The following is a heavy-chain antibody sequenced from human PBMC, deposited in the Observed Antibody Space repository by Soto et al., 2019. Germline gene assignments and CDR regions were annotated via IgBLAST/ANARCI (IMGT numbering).Heavy chain of an antibody. D-gene: IGHD2-15*01. Sequence: GGSLRRSCAASGFTFSSYGMHWVRQAPGKGLEWVAVISYDGSNKYYADSVKGRFTISRDNSKNTLYLQMNSLRAEDTAVYYCAKDYCSGGSCYSGSIDYWGQGTLVTVSS. CDR1: GFTFSSYG. CDR2: ISYDGSNK. V-gene: IGHV3-30*18. CDR3: AKDYCSGGSCYSGSIDY. J-gene: IGHJ4*02.